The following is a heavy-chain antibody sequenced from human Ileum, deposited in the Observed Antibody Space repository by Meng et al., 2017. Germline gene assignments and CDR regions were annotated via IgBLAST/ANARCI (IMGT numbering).Heavy chain of an antibody. V-gene: IGHV4-4*02. Sequence: ELGPREVEPSGSLSLPVRCPGGSIKHYGCGSLSHTPPGKGLEWIGEIHHSGSTNYNPSLKSRVTISVDKSKNQFSLKLNSVTAADTAVYYCAREWSGSYRHFDYWGQGTLVTVSS. CDR1: GGSIKHYGC. CDR3: AREWSGSYRHFDY. CDR2: IHHSGST. J-gene: IGHJ4*02. D-gene: IGHD1-26*01.